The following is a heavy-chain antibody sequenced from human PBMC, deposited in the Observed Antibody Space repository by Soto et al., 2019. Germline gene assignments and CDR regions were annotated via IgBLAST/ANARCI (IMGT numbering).Heavy chain of an antibody. D-gene: IGHD5-12*01. CDR3: ARGVRGYSGYDTFGY. CDR1: GFTFSSYS. CDR2: ISSGSSYI. J-gene: IGHJ4*02. Sequence: EVQLVRSGGGLVKLGGSLRLSCAASGFTFSSYSMNWVGQAPGKGLEWVPSISSGSSYIYYADSVKGRFTISRDNAKNSLYLQMNSLRAEDTAVYYCARGVRGYSGYDTFGYWGQGTLVTVSS. V-gene: IGHV3-21*01.